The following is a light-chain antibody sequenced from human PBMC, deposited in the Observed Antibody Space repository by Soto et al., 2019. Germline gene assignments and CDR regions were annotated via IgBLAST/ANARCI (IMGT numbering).Light chain of an antibody. CDR2: SAS. J-gene: IGKJ2*01. V-gene: IGKV1-9*01. Sequence: AAGDRVTITCRASQGISNFLAWYQQKPGKAPKLLMHSASTLQSGVPSRFRGSGSGTEFTLTISSLQPDDFATYYCQQYHSYSYTFGQGTKLEI. CDR1: QGISNF. CDR3: QQYHSYSYT.